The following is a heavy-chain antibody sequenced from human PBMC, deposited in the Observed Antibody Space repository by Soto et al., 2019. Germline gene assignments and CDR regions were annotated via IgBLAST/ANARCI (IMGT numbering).Heavy chain of an antibody. V-gene: IGHV1-69*01. Sequence: QAQLMQSGAEVKQPGSSVKVSCKASGGTFSGYAINWVRQAPGQGLEWMGGIIPVLGITNYAQKFQGRITIAADESTGTAHMDLRSLSSEDTAVYYCAKDPRSITGTTSTEDFQHWGQGTLVTVSS. D-gene: IGHD1-20*01. CDR2: IIPVLGIT. CDR1: GGTFSGYA. CDR3: AKDPRSITGTTSTEDFQH. J-gene: IGHJ1*01.